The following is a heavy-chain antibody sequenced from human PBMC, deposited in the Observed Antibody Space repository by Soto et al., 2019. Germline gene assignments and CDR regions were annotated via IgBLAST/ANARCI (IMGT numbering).Heavy chain of an antibody. J-gene: IGHJ4*02. CDR2: INPSGGST. CDR1: GYTFTSYY. V-gene: IGHV1-46*03. Sequence: QVQLVQSGAEVKKPGASVKVSLKASGYTFTSYYMHWVRQAPGQGLEWMGIINPSGGSTSYAQKFQGRVPMTSDTSTSQVYMELRSLRSEDTAVYYCAGGDGDYAIVHFDYWGQGTLVTVSS. D-gene: IGHD4-17*01. CDR3: AGGDGDYAIVHFDY.